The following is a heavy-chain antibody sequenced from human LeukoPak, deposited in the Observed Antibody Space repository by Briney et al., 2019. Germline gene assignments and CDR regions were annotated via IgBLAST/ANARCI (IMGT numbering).Heavy chain of an antibody. D-gene: IGHD3-9*01. V-gene: IGHV7-4-1*02. J-gene: IGHJ4*02. CDR3: ARSGETYYDILTGYFVPPNFDY. CDR1: GYTFTSYA. Sequence: ASVKVSCKASGYTFTSYAMNWVRQAPGQGLEWMGWINTNTGNPTYAQGFTGRFVFSLDTSVSTAYLQISSLKAEDTAVYYCARSGETYYDILTGYFVPPNFDYWAREPWSPSPQ. CDR2: INTNTGNP.